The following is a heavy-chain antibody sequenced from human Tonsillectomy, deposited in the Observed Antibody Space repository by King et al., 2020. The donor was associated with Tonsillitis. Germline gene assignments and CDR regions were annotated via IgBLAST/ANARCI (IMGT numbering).Heavy chain of an antibody. CDR3: AGGVDVLSTIGWADY. D-gene: IGHD5/OR15-5a*01. CDR2: INRSSSTT. J-gene: IGHJ4*02. Sequence: VQLVESGGGLVQPGGSLRLSCAASGFTFSNYSMNWVRQAPGKGLEWISYINRSSSTTYYTDSVKGRFTISRDNAKNSVFLQMNTLRAEDTAVYYCAGGVDVLSTIGWADYWGQGPLVTVAS. V-gene: IGHV3-48*04. CDR1: GFTFSNYS.